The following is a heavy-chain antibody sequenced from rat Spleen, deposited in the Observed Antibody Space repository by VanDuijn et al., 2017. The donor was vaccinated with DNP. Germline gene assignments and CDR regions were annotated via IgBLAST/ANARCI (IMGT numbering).Heavy chain of an antibody. CDR2: ISSGGST. V-gene: IGHV2-1*01. Sequence: QVQLKESGPGLVQPSQTLSLICTVAGFSLTSNNVHWVRQPPGKGLEWIGAISSGGSTYYNSGLKSRLSISRDTSKSQVFLQMDSLQTEETAIYFCTRAPYGSWALDAWGQGTSVTVSS. J-gene: IGHJ4*01. D-gene: IGHD1-3*01. CDR3: TRAPYGSWALDA. CDR1: GFSLTSNN.